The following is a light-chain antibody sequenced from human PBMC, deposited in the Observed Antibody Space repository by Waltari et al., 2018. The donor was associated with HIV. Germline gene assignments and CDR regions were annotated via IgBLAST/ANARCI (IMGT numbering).Light chain of an antibody. J-gene: IGLJ3*02. CDR1: YGSVSTSHY. CDR3: LLYMGSSIWV. V-gene: IGLV8-61*01. Sequence: QTVVTQEPSFSVSPGGTVTLTCGLTYGSVSTSHYPRWYQQTPGQAPLTLMYGTTTRSSGVPDRFSGSILGNRAALTITGAQADDESDYYCLLYMGSSIWVFGGGTKLTVL. CDR2: GTT.